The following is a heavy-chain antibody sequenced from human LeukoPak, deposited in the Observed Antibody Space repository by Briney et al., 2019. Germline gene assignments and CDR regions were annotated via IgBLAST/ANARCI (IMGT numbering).Heavy chain of an antibody. CDR1: GFSLTTSGVG. CDR2: IYWDDDK. Sequence: ESGPTLVRPTQTLTLTCTFSGFSLTTSGVGVGWIRQPPRKAPEWLALIYWDDDKRYSPSLENRLTITKDTSKNQVVLTMTNMDPMDTATYYCARRGFNSGWYNWFDPWGQGTLVTVSS. J-gene: IGHJ5*02. V-gene: IGHV2-5*02. CDR3: ARRGFNSGWYNWFDP. D-gene: IGHD6-13*01.